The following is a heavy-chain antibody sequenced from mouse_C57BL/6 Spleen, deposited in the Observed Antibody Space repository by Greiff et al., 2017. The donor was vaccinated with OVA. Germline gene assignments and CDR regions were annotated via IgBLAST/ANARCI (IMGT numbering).Heavy chain of an antibody. D-gene: IGHD2-2*01. CDR3: AREAFYYGYAMDY. J-gene: IGHJ4*01. V-gene: IGHV5-16*01. Sequence: EVMLVESEGGLVQPGSSMKLSCTASGFTFSDYYMAWVRQVPEKGLEWVANINYDGSSTYYLDSLKSRFIISRDNAKNILYLQMSSLKSEDTATYYCAREAFYYGYAMDYWGQGTSVTVSS. CDR2: INYDGSST. CDR1: GFTFSDYY.